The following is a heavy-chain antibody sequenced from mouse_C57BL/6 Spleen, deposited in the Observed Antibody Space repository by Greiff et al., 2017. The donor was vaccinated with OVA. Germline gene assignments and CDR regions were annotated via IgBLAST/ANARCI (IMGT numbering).Heavy chain of an antibody. CDR1: GYTFTGYW. V-gene: IGHV1-9*01. CDR2: ILPGSGST. J-gene: IGHJ2*01. Sequence: QVQLQQSGAELMKPGASVKLSCKATGYTFTGYWIEWVKQRPGHGLEWIGEILPGSGSTNYNEKFKGKATFTADKSSNTVYMQLSRLTTEDSAIYYCARLDDSNYSFDYWGQGTTLTVSS. CDR3: ARLDDSNYSFDY. D-gene: IGHD2-5*01.